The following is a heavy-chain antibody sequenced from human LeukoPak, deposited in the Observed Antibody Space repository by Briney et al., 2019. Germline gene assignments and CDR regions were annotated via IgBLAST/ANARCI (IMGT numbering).Heavy chain of an antibody. CDR3: ARGVPRVHTRFDY. V-gene: IGHV3-66*02. CDR1: GFTVSSNY. D-gene: IGHD1-1*01. J-gene: IGHJ4*02. CDR2: IYSGGST. Sequence: GGSLRLPCAASGFTVSSNYMSWVRQAPGKGLEWVSVIYSGGSTYYADSVKGRFTISRDNSKNTLYLQMNSLRAEDTAVYYCARGVPRVHTRFDYWGQGTLVTVSS.